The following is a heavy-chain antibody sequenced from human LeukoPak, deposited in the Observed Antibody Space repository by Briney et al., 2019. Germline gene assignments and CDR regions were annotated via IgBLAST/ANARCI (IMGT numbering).Heavy chain of an antibody. CDR3: ARGGEWELQDAFDI. CDR1: GFTFSSYS. CDR2: ISSSSSTI. V-gene: IGHV3-48*02. J-gene: IGHJ3*02. Sequence: GGSLRLSCAASGFTFSSYSMNWVRQAPGKGLEWVSYISSSSSTIYYADSVKGRFTISRDNAKNSLYLQMNSLRDEDTAVYYCARGGEWELQDAFDIWGQGTMVTVSS. D-gene: IGHD1-26*01.